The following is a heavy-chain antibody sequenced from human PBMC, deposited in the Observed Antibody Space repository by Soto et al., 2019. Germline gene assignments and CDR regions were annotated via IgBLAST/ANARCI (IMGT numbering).Heavy chain of an antibody. V-gene: IGHV3-53*01. CDR2: IYSGGNP. CDR3: ERGPNSDC. D-gene: IGHD2-21*01. CDR1: GFSVGGNY. Sequence: EERLVQSGGGLVQPGGSLRLSCAASGFSVGGNYMSWVRQAPGKGLELVSLIYSGGNPFYAASMKGRFTLSRDNSNNMLYLQMDSLRAEDTAVYYCERGPNSDCWGQGTLVIVSS. J-gene: IGHJ4*02.